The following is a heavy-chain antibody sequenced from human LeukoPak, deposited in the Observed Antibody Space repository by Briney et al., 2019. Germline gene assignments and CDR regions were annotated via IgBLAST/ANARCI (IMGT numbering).Heavy chain of an antibody. CDR1: GFTFSSYA. CDR2: ISYDGSNK. Sequence: GGSLRLSCAASGFTFSSYAMHWVRQAPGKGLEWVAVISYDGSNKYYADSVKGRFTISRDNSKNTLYLQMNSLRAEDTAVYYCARDGGDYYATAYYFDYWGQGTTVTVSS. D-gene: IGHD2-21*02. V-gene: IGHV3-30*04. J-gene: IGHJ4*03. CDR3: ARDGGDYYATAYYFDY.